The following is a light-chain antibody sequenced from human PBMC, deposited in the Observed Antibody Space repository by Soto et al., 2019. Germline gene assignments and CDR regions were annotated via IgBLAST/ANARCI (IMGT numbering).Light chain of an antibody. CDR3: QQYGGSPPVT. J-gene: IGKJ5*01. CDR2: DAS. V-gene: IGKV3-20*01. Sequence: EVVLTQSPGTLSLSPGERATLSCRASQSISSNYLAWYQQKPGQAPRLLIFDASTRATGIPDRFSGSGSGIDFTLTISRLEPEDFAVYYCQQYGGSPPVTFGQGTRVDIK. CDR1: QSISSNY.